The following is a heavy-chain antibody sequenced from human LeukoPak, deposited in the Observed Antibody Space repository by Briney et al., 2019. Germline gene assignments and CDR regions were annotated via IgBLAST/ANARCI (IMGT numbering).Heavy chain of an antibody. V-gene: IGHV4-34*01. D-gene: IGHD3-10*01. CDR2: IHHSGST. CDR1: GGSFSGYY. J-gene: IGHJ3*02. CDR3: ARRPQYYYGSGSYTHAFDI. Sequence: SETLSLTCAVSGGSFSGYYWNWIHQPPGKGLEWIGEIHHSGSTKYNPSLKSRVTISLDTSTNQLSLELSSVTAADTAVYYCARRPQYYYGSGSYTHAFDIWGQGTMVTVSS.